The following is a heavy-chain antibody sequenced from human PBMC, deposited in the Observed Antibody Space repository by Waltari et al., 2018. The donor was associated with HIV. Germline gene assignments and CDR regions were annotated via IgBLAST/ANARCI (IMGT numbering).Heavy chain of an antibody. Sequence: QVQLQQWGAGLLKPSETLSLTCAVYGGSFSNYWWTWIRQTPGKGLEWIGEINHSGTTDYNPSRRSRLTMSIDTSKNQFSLKLSSVTAADAGFYYCARHRFVRGNSAWYFLYWGQGTHVTVSS. CDR3: ARHRFVRGNSAWYFLY. V-gene: IGHV4-34*02. J-gene: IGHJ4*02. CDR2: INHSGTT. CDR1: GGSFSNYW. D-gene: IGHD6-19*01.